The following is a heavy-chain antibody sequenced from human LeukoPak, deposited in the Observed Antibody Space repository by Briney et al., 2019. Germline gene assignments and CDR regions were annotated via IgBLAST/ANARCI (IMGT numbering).Heavy chain of an antibody. CDR1: PVITFSDYW. J-gene: IGHJ4*02. D-gene: IGHD6-19*01. CDR3: VGGIGWQPDY. Sequence: GGSLRLSCAASPVITFSDYWMNWVRQAPGQGLEWVAIIRQDGREKLYLDSVKGRFTISRDNAKGSVYLQINSLRAEDTAVYYCVGGIGWQPDYWGQGTLVTVSS. CDR2: IRQDGREK. V-gene: IGHV3-7*03.